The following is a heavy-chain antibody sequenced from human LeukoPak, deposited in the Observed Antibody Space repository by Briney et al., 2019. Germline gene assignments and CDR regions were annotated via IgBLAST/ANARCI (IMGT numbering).Heavy chain of an antibody. D-gene: IGHD5-24*01. Sequence: GGSLRLSCAASGFTFSSYWMHWVRQAPGKGLVWVSRINSDGSSTSYADSVKGRFTISRDNAKNTLYLQMNSLRAEDTAVYYCARLIEIDAFDIWGQGTMVTDSS. J-gene: IGHJ3*02. V-gene: IGHV3-74*01. CDR2: INSDGSST. CDR1: GFTFSSYW. CDR3: ARLIEIDAFDI.